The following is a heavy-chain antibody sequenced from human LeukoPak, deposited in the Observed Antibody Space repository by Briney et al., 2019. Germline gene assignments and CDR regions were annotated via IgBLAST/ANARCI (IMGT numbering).Heavy chain of an antibody. D-gene: IGHD3-3*01. CDR3: ARAPPTRGVVIRLDFDY. V-gene: IGHV1-2*02. J-gene: IGHJ4*02. CDR2: INPNSGGT. Sequence: ASVKVSCKASGYTFTGYYMHWVRQAPGQGLEWMGWINPNSGGTNYAQKFRGRVTMTRDTSISTAYMELSSLRSEDTAVYYCARAPPTRGVVIRLDFDYWGQGTLVTVSS. CDR1: GYTFTGYY.